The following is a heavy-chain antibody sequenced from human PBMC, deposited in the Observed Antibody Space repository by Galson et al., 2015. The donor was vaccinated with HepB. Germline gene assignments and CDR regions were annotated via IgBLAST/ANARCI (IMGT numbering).Heavy chain of an antibody. CDR3: ARHIGLPGTRGFDS. CDR1: DASLITNW. CDR2: CYHSGKN. D-gene: IGHD1-7*01. Sequence: ETPSLPRVVSDASLITNWWGWVRPPPGEGVGWVGGCYHSGKNNYNPSLGDLVTLSIYKSKKTVSLSLDSVTAADTAFYYCARHIGLPGTRGFDSWGQGRLVTVSS. J-gene: IGHJ4*02. V-gene: IGHV4/OR15-8*02.